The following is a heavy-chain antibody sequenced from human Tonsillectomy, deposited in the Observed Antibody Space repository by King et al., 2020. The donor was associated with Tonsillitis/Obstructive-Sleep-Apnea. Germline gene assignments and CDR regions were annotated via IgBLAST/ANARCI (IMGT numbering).Heavy chain of an antibody. J-gene: IGHJ5*02. V-gene: IGHV4-34*01. CDR1: GGSFSGYY. D-gene: IGHD2-2*01. Sequence: VQLQQWGAGLLKPSETLSVTCAVYGGSFSGYYWSWIRQPPGKGLEWIGEINHSGSTNYNPSLKSRVTISVDTSKNQFSLKLSSVTAADTAVYYCARGERSEPAAMRVWFDPWGQGTLVTVSS. CDR3: ARGERSEPAAMRVWFDP. CDR2: INHSGST.